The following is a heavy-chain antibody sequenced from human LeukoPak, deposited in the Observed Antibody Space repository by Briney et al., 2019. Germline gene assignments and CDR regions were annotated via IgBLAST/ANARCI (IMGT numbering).Heavy chain of an antibody. CDR2: IYYSGST. Sequence: SETLSLTCTVSGGSISSSSYYWGWIRQPPGKGLEWIGSIYYSGSTYYNPSLKSRVTISVDTSKNQFSLKLSSVTAADTAVYYCARETLGIDYWGQGTLVTVSS. CDR3: ARETLGIDY. CDR1: GGSISSSSYY. J-gene: IGHJ4*02. V-gene: IGHV4-39*07. D-gene: IGHD7-27*01.